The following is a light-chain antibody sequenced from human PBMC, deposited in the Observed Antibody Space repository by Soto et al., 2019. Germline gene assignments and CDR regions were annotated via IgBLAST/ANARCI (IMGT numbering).Light chain of an antibody. Sequence: DIQMNQSPSTLSGSVGDRVTITCRASQTISSWLAWYQQKPGKAPKLLIYKASTLKSGVPSRFSGSGSGTEFTLTISSLQPDDFATYYFQHYDSDSEAFGQGPKV. CDR3: QHYDSDSEA. CDR1: QTISSW. CDR2: KAS. V-gene: IGKV1-5*03. J-gene: IGKJ1*01.